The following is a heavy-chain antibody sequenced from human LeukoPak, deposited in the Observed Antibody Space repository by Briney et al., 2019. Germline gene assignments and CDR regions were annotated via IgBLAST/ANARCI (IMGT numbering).Heavy chain of an antibody. CDR1: GGTFGSYA. Sequence: SVKVSCKASGGTFGSYAISWVRQAPGQGLEWMGGIIPIFGTANYAQKFQGRVTITADESTSTAYMELSSLRSEDTAVYYCARECTTIFGVVIIEDEDWFDPWGQGTLVTVSS. CDR3: ARECTTIFGVVIIEDEDWFDP. D-gene: IGHD3-3*01. V-gene: IGHV1-69*01. CDR2: IIPIFGTA. J-gene: IGHJ5*02.